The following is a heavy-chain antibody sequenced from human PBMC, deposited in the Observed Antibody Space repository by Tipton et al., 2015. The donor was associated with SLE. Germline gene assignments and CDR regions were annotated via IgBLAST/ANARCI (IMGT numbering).Heavy chain of an antibody. CDR1: GGSISSYY. V-gene: IGHV4-59*01. J-gene: IGHJ4*02. CDR2: IYYSGST. Sequence: LRLSCTVSGGSISSYYWSWIRQPPGKGLEWIGYIYYSGSTNYNPSLKSRVTISVDTSKNQFSLKLSSVTAADTAVYYCARGGNDSSGYYSHWGQGTLVTVSS. CDR3: ARGGNDSSGYYSH. D-gene: IGHD3-22*01.